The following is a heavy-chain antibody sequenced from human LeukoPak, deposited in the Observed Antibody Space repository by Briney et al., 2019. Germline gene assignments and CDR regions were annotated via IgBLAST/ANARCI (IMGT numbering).Heavy chain of an antibody. J-gene: IGHJ4*02. CDR1: GYTFTSYD. V-gene: IGHV1-8*01. CDR3: AKSQSHFVVVVAAITPDY. CDR2: MNPNSGNT. Sequence: ASVKVSCKASGYTFTSYDINWVRQATGQGLEWMGWMNPNSGNTGYAQKFQGRVTMTRNTSISTAYMELSSLRAEDTAVYYCAKSQSHFVVVVAAITPDYWGQGTLVTVSS. D-gene: IGHD2-15*01.